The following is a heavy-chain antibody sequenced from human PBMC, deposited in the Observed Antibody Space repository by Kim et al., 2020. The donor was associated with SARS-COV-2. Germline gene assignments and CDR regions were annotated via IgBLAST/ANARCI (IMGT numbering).Heavy chain of an antibody. J-gene: IGHJ4*02. V-gene: IGHV4-39*01. CDR2: IYYSGGT. CDR1: GGSISSSSYY. D-gene: IGHD3-9*01. Sequence: SETLSLTCTVSGGSISSSSYYWGWIRQPPGKGLEWIGSIYYSGGTYYNPSLKSRVTISVDTSKNQFSLKLSSVTAADTAVYYCARHVRYFDWLSNSYYFDYWGQGTLVTVSS. CDR3: ARHVRYFDWLSNSYYFDY.